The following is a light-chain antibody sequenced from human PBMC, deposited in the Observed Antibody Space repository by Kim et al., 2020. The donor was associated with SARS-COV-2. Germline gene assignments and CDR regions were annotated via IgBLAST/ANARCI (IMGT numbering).Light chain of an antibody. CDR2: DVS. Sequence: QSALTQPASVFGSPGQSITISCTGTSSDVGGYNYVSWYQQHPGKAPKLMIYDVSKRPSGVSNRFSGSKSGNTASLTISGLQAEDEADYYCSSYTSSSLVVFGGGTQLTVL. J-gene: IGLJ2*01. V-gene: IGLV2-14*01. CDR1: SSDVGGYNY. CDR3: SSYTSSSLVV.